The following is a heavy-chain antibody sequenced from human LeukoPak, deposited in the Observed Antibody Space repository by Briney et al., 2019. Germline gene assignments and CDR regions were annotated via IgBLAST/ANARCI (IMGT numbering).Heavy chain of an antibody. Sequence: PGGSLRLSCAASGFTFSSYSMNWVRQAPGKGLEWVSSISSSSSYIYYADSVKGRFTISRDNAKNTLYLQMNSLRAEDTAVYYCAKAGVWGLPSDHWGQGTLVTVSS. D-gene: IGHD3-16*01. J-gene: IGHJ5*02. CDR2: ISSSSSYI. CDR1: GFTFSSYS. V-gene: IGHV3-21*04. CDR3: AKAGVWGLPSDH.